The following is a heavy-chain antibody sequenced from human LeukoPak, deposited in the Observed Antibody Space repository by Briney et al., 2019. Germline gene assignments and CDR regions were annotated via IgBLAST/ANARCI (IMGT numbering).Heavy chain of an antibody. V-gene: IGHV3-23*01. CDR3: AKDTCSGGNCYFPFDF. CDR1: GFTFSTYA. Sequence: GGSLRLSCVASGFTFSTYAMNWVRQAPGRGLEWISGISASGCTSYYADSVKGRFTISRDNSKDTLYLQMNSLRAEDTAVYFFAKDTCSGGNCYFPFDFWGQGTLVTVSS. J-gene: IGHJ4*02. D-gene: IGHD2-15*01. CDR2: ISASGCTS.